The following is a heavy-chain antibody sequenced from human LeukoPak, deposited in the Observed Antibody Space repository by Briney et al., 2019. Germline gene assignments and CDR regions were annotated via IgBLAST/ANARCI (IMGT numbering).Heavy chain of an antibody. CDR3: ASIYLIVGATTFDY. CDR2: ISTSSIYI. V-gene: IGHV3-21*01. Sequence: GGSLRLSCAASGFTFSSYSMNWVRQAPGKGLEWVSSISTSSIYICYADSVKGRFTISRDNAKNSLYLQMNSLRAEDTAVYYCASIYLIVGATTFDYWGQGTLVTVSS. CDR1: GFTFSSYS. J-gene: IGHJ4*02. D-gene: IGHD1-26*01.